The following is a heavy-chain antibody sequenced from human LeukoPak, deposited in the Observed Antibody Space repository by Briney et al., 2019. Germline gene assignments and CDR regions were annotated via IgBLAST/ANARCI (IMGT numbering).Heavy chain of an antibody. J-gene: IGHJ4*02. CDR1: GFTFSSYE. CDR3: ARDGSAEGAVYAFDY. V-gene: IGHV3-48*03. D-gene: IGHD2-8*01. Sequence: GGSLRLSCAASGFTFSSYEMNWVRQAPGKGLEWVSYISSSGSTIYYADSVKGRFTISRDNAKNSLYLQMNSLRAEDTAVYYCARDGSAEGAVYAFDYWGQGTLVTVSS. CDR2: ISSSGSTI.